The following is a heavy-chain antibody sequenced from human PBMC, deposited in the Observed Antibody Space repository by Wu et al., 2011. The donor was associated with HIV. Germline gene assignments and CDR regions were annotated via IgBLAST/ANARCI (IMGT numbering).Heavy chain of an antibody. D-gene: IGHD6-13*01. CDR2: ITPMFRIA. CDR1: GGTFSSYV. CDR3: ARGMGQQLVFDY. V-gene: IGHV1-69*05. Sequence: QVQLVQSGAEVKKPGSSVKVSCKTSGGTFSSYVISWVRQAPGQGLEWMGGITPMFRIANYAQKFQGRVTITTDESTNTAYMELSSLRSEDTAVYYCARGMGQQLVFDYWGQGTLVTVSS. J-gene: IGHJ4*02.